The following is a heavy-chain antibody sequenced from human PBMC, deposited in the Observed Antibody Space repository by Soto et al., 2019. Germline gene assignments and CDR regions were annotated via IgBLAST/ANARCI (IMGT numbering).Heavy chain of an antibody. Sequence: SLTCSVSGASLRGSAWTWIRQPAGKGLEWIGFVHDSGSSNSNPSLRSRVTLPLETAKNEVSLRLTDVTAADTARYFCARIPLPDGWGPRIHMFFDFWGRGTLVTVSS. J-gene: IGHJ4*02. CDR3: ARIPLPDGWGPRIHMFFDF. CDR2: VHDSGSS. D-gene: IGHD3-16*01. CDR1: GASLRGSA. V-gene: IGHV4-59*01.